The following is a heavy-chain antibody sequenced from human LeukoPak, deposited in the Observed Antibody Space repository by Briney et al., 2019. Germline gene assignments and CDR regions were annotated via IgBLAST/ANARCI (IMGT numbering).Heavy chain of an antibody. D-gene: IGHD4-17*01. V-gene: IGHV3-21*01. CDR3: ARDGYGDYETT. CDR1: GFTFSSYG. J-gene: IGHJ5*02. CDR2: ISSSSSYI. Sequence: GGSLRLSCAASGFTFSSYGMSWVRQAPGKGLEWVSSISSSSSYIYYADSVKGRFTISRDNAKNSLYLQMNSLRAEDTAVYYCARDGYGDYETTWGQGTLVTVSS.